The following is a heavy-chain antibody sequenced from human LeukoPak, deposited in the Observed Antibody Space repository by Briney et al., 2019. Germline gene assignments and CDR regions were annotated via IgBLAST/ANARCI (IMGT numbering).Heavy chain of an antibody. CDR1: GGSISSSNYY. D-gene: IGHD2-15*01. CDR2: IYYSGST. V-gene: IGHV4-39*01. CDR3: ARHGALCTGGSCTRFAP. J-gene: IGHJ5*02. Sequence: SETLSLTCTVSGGSISSSNYYWGWIRQPPGKGLEWIGTIYYSGSTYYNSSLKSRVTISVDTSKNHFSLKVSSVTATDTAMYYCARHGALCTGGSCTRFAPWGQGTLVTVSS.